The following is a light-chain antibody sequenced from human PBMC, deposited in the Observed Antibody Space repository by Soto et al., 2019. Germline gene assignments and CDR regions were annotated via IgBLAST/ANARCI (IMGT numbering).Light chain of an antibody. CDR2: DIS. J-gene: IGLJ1*01. CDR1: SSYVGGYHY. CDR3: SSYTSSGTYV. Sequence: QSVLTQPASVSWSPGQSITISFTGNSSYVGGYHYVSWYQQYPGKAPKVMIYDISNRPSGVSNRFSGSKSGTTASLTISGLQAEDEADYYCSSYTSSGTYVFGTGTKVTFL. V-gene: IGLV2-14*01.